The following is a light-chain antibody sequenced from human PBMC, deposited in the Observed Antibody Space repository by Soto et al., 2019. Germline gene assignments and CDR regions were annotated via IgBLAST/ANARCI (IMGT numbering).Light chain of an antibody. CDR2: GAS. J-gene: IGKJ3*01. CDR1: QSITNRY. CDR3: QQYGSSRFT. V-gene: IGKV3-20*01. Sequence: EIVLTQSPATLSLSPGERATLSCRASQSITNRYLAWYQQKPGQATRLLVYGASSRATGIPDRFSGSGSGTDFTLTISRLEPEDFAVYYCQQYGSSRFTFGPGTKVDIK.